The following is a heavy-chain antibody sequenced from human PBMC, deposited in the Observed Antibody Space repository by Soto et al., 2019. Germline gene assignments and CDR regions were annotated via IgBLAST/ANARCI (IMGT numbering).Heavy chain of an antibody. Sequence: QVQLVESGGGVVQPGRSLRLSCAASGFTFSSYAMHWVRQAPGKGLEWVAVISYDGSNKYYADSVKGRFTISRDNSKNTLYLQMNSLRAEDTAVYYCARDPTTVVTSGKYDYWGQGTLVTVSS. J-gene: IGHJ4*02. D-gene: IGHD4-17*01. CDR3: ARDPTTVVTSGKYDY. V-gene: IGHV3-30-3*01. CDR2: ISYDGSNK. CDR1: GFTFSSYA.